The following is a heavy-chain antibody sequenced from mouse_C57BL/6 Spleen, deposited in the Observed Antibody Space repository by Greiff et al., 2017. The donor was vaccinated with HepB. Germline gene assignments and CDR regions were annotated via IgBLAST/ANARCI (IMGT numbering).Heavy chain of an antibody. CDR3: GRYSTGGGSGYFDY. CDR2: IYPGDGDT. V-gene: IGHV1-80*01. D-gene: IGHD2-5*01. Sequence: VQLQESGAELVKPGASVKISCKASGYAFSSYWMNWVKQRPGKGLEWIGQIYPGDGDTNYNGKFKGKATLTADKSSSTAYMQLSSLTSEDSAVYFCGRYSTGGGSGYFDYWGQGTTLTVSS. J-gene: IGHJ2*01. CDR1: GYAFSSYW.